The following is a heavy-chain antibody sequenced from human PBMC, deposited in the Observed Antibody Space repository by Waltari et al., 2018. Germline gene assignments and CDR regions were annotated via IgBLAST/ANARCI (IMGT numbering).Heavy chain of an antibody. V-gene: IGHV5-10-1*01. J-gene: IGHJ6*03. Sequence: EVQLLQSVAEVKKPGASLRTSCAGSGYAFSTYWITWVRHMPGKGLEWMGRIDPSDSYTNYSPSFRGHVTISVDRSISTAYIQWSGLRASDTAIYYCARTSTRDFYYMDVWGKGTTVTVSS. CDR1: GYAFSTYW. CDR3: ARTSTRDFYYMDV. D-gene: IGHD1-1*01. CDR2: IDPSDSYT.